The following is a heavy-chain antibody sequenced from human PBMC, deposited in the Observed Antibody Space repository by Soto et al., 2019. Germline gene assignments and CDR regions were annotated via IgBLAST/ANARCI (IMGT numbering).Heavy chain of an antibody. CDR2: IYHSGST. Sequence: SETLSLTCTGSGGSISSGGYSWSWIRQPPGKGLEWIGYIYHSGSTYYNPSLKSRVTISVDRSKNQFSLKLSSVTAADTAVYYCARVWGGAFDFWGQGTMVT. V-gene: IGHV4-30-2*01. J-gene: IGHJ3*01. CDR1: GGSISSGGYS. CDR3: ARVWGGAFDF. D-gene: IGHD3-10*01.